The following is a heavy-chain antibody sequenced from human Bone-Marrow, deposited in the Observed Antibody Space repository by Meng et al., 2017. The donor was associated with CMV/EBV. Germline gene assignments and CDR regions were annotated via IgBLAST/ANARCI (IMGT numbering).Heavy chain of an antibody. CDR3: ASNSPILRFLEWLPYYDY. J-gene: IGHJ4*02. CDR2: INHSGST. CDR1: GGPFSGYY. V-gene: IGHV4-34*01. Sequence: SQTLSLTCAVFGGPFSGYYWSWIRQPPGKGLEWIGEINHSGSTNYNPSLKRRVTISVDTSKNQFSLKLSSVTAADTAVYYCASNSPILRFLEWLPYYDYWGQGTLVTVSS. D-gene: IGHD3-3*01.